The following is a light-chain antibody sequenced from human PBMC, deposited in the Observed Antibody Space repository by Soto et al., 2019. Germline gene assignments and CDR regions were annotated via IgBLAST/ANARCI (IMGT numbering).Light chain of an antibody. CDR1: QSVSSY. V-gene: IGKV3-11*01. Sequence: EIVLTQSPATLSLSPGGRATLSCRASQSVSSYLAWYQQKPGQAPRLLIYDASNRATGIPARFSGTGSGTEFTLTISSLQSEDFALYYCQQYNDWPPWTFGQGTKVDIK. CDR2: DAS. J-gene: IGKJ1*01. CDR3: QQYNDWPPWT.